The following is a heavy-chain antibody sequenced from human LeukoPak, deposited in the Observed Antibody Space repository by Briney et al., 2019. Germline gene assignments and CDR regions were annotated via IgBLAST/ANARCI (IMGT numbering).Heavy chain of an antibody. CDR1: GYSFSTHW. V-gene: IGHV5-51*01. CDR3: ARHDLVDYDFWSGYRNSRGAFDI. CDR2: IYAGDFDT. J-gene: IGHJ3*02. D-gene: IGHD3-3*01. Sequence: HGESLKISCKGSGYSFSTHWIGWVRQMPGKGLEWLGIIYAGDFDTRYSPSFQGQVTISVDRSINTAYLQWNSLKASDTAIYYCARHDLVDYDFWSGYRNSRGAFDIWGQGTMVTVSS.